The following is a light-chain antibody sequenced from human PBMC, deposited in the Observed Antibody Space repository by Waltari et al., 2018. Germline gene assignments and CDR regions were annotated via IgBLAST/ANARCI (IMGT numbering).Light chain of an antibody. Sequence: EIVLTQSPGTLSLTPGERATLSCRASETVSSSFLAWYQQKAGQAPRLLIHVTSTRATGIPDRFSGSGSGTDFTLTISRLEPEDFAVYYCQQYRSSPRTFGQGTKVEIK. CDR1: ETVSSSF. CDR2: VTS. V-gene: IGKV3-20*01. CDR3: QQYRSSPRT. J-gene: IGKJ1*01.